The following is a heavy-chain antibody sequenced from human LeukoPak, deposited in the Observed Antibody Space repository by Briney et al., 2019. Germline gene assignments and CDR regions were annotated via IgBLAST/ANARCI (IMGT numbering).Heavy chain of an antibody. CDR1: GFTVSSNY. V-gene: IGHV3-21*01. CDR3: AKSGYNRFDY. CDR2: ISSSSSYI. Sequence: GGSLRLSCAASGFTVSSNYMSWVRQAPGKGLEWVSSISSSSSYIYYADSVKGRFTISRDNAKNSLYLQMNSLRAEDTAVYYCAKSGYNRFDYWGQGTRVTVSS. J-gene: IGHJ4*02. D-gene: IGHD5-24*01.